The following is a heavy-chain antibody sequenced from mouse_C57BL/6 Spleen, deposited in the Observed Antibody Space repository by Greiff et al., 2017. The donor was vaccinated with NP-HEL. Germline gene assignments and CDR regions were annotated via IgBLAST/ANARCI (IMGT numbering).Heavy chain of an antibody. J-gene: IGHJ2*01. Sequence: DVQLVESGGDLVKPGGSLKLSCAASGFTFSSYGMSWVRQTPDKRLEWVATISSGGSYTYYPDSVKGRFTISRDNAKNTLYLQMISLKSEDTDMYYCARDYGSSYSRDYFDYWGQGTTLTVSS. CDR3: ARDYGSSYSRDYFDY. V-gene: IGHV5-6*01. CDR2: ISSGGSYT. D-gene: IGHD1-1*01. CDR1: GFTFSSYG.